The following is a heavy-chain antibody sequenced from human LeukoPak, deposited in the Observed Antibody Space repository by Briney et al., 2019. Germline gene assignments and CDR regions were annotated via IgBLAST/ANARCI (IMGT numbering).Heavy chain of an antibody. CDR1: GGTFSSYA. J-gene: IGHJ4*02. CDR2: IIPILGIA. Sequence: SVKVSCKASGGTFSSYAISWVRQAPGQGLEWMGRIIPILGIANYAQKFQGRVTITADKSTSTAYMELSSLRSEDTAVYYCARKADNGDYFDYWGQGTLVTVSS. V-gene: IGHV1-69*04. D-gene: IGHD4-17*01. CDR3: ARKADNGDYFDY.